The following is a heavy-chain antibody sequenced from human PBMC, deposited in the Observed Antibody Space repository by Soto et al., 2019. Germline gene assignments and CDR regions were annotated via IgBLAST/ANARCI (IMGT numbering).Heavy chain of an antibody. CDR2: ITSSGSPI. J-gene: IGHJ6*02. CDR1: GFTFSSYE. CDR3: ARSGYFDSGGYPYYYYGMDV. D-gene: IGHD3-22*01. V-gene: IGHV3-48*03. Sequence: GGSLRLSCAASGFTFSSYEMNWVGQSPGEGMEWLSYITSSGSPIYYADSVKGRFTISRDNAKNSLYLQMNGLRAEDTAVYYCARSGYFDSGGYPYYYYGMDVWGQGTTVTVSS.